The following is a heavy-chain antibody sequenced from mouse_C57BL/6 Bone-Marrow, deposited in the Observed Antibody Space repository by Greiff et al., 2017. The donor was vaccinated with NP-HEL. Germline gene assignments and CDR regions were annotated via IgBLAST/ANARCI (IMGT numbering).Heavy chain of an antibody. Sequence: QVQLQQPGAELVKPGASVKMSCKASGYTFTSYWITWVKQRPGQGLEWIGDIYPGSGSTNYNEKFKSKATLTVDTSSSTAYMQLSSLTSEDAAGYYCARIDYDDYYAMDYWGQGTSVTVSS. V-gene: IGHV1-55*01. D-gene: IGHD2-4*01. CDR1: GYTFTSYW. J-gene: IGHJ4*01. CDR3: ARIDYDDYYAMDY. CDR2: IYPGSGST.